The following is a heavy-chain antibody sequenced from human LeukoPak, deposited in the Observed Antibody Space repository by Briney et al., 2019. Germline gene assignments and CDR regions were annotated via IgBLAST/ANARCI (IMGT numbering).Heavy chain of an antibody. CDR3: AKKDDGGNSVAIDY. CDR2: VGGSGSRT. J-gene: IGHJ4*02. CDR1: GFIFSSYS. V-gene: IGHV3-23*01. Sequence: GGSLRLSCAASGFIFSSYSMNWVRQAPGKGLEWVSAVGGSGSRTYYADSVKGRFPISRDNSKNTLYLQMSSLRAEDTAVYYCAKKDDGGNSVAIDYWGQGTLVTVSS. D-gene: IGHD4-23*01.